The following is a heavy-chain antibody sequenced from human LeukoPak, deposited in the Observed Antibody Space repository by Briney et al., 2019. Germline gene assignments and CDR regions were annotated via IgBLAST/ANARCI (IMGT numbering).Heavy chain of an antibody. J-gene: IGHJ6*03. D-gene: IGHD1-1*01. CDR2: MNPNSGNT. Sequence: ASVKVSCKASRYTFTSYYINWVRQATGQGREGMGWMNPNSGNTGYAQKFQGRVTMTRNTSISTAYMELSSLRSEDTAVYYCARAPTGTAYYYYYMDVWGKGTTVTVSS. V-gene: IGHV1-8*01. CDR3: ARAPTGTAYYYYYMDV. CDR1: RYTFTSYY.